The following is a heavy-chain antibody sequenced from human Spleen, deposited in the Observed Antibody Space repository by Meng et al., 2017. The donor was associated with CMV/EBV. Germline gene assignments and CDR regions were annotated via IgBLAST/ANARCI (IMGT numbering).Heavy chain of an antibody. Sequence: GESLKISCGVSGFTFSSYWMSWVRQAPGKGLEWVANIKQDGSEKYYVDSVKGRFTISRDNAKNSLYLQMNSLRAEDTAVYYCARAISGWGQGTLVTVSS. V-gene: IGHV3-7*01. CDR1: GFTFSSYW. CDR2: IKQDGSEK. D-gene: IGHD3-3*02. CDR3: ARAISG. J-gene: IGHJ4*02.